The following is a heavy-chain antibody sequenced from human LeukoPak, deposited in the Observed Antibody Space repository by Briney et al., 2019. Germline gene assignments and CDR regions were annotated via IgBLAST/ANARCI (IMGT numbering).Heavy chain of an antibody. CDR3: ASGGEQLWRYEPFSS. Sequence: SQTLSLTCTVSGDSISSSSHYWGWIRQPPGKGLEWIRTFYYGGSTYHNPSHKSRVTISVDTSKNQFSLRLSSVTAADPALYYCASGGEQLWRYEPFSSWGQGTLVTVSS. CDR1: GDSISSSSHY. D-gene: IGHD5-18*01. J-gene: IGHJ5*02. V-gene: IGHV4-39*01. CDR2: FYYGGST.